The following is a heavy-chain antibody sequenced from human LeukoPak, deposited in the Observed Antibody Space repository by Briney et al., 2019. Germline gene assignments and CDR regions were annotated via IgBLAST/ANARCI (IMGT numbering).Heavy chain of an antibody. J-gene: IGHJ4*02. CDR1: RGSISSYY. CDR3: ASGSREYFAY. V-gene: IGHV4-59*01. D-gene: IGHD2-15*01. CDR2: IYHTGST. Sequence: SETLSLTCTVTRGSISSYYWSWIRQAPGKGLEWIGNIYHTGSTKYNPSLQSRVTLSVDTSKNQFSLRLTSVTAGDTAVYFCASGSREYFAYWGQGTQVTVPS.